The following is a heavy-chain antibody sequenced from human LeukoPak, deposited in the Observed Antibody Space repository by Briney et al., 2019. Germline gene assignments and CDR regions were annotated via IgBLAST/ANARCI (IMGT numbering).Heavy chain of an antibody. D-gene: IGHD3-10*01. Sequence: ASVKVSCKASGYTFTSYGISWVRQAPGQGLEWMGWISAYNGNTNYAQKLQGRVTMTTDTSTSTAYMELRSLRSDDTAVYYCARGRLLWFGDPGGYFDYWGQGTLVTVSS. CDR3: ARGRLLWFGDPGGYFDY. V-gene: IGHV1-18*01. J-gene: IGHJ4*02. CDR1: GYTFTSYG. CDR2: ISAYNGNT.